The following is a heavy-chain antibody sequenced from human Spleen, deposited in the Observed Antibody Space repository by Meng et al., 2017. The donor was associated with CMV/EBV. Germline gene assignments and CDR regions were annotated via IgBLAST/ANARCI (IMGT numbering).Heavy chain of an antibody. D-gene: IGHD3-10*01. CDR2: ISSSSSYI. Sequence: GESLKISCAASGFTFSSYSMNWVRQAPGKGLEWVSSISSSSSYIYYADSVKGRFTISRDNGNDSLYLQMNSLRAEDTAVYYCARVLYGSGSYYPADWGQGTLVTVSS. V-gene: IGHV3-21*01. CDR1: GFTFSSYS. CDR3: ARVLYGSGSYYPAD. J-gene: IGHJ4*02.